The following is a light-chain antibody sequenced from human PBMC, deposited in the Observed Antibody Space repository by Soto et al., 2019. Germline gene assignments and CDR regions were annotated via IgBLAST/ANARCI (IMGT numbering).Light chain of an antibody. CDR2: RAS. V-gene: IGKV3-20*01. CDR1: QSVSSDY. CDR3: QQYGRSPLS. J-gene: IGKJ4*01. Sequence: EIVLTQSPGTLSLSPGERDTLSCRASQSVSSDYLAWYQQKPGQTPKVLIYRASSRPTGIPDRFSGSRSGTDFTLTISSLEPEDFAVYYCQQYGRSPLSFGGGTKVEIK.